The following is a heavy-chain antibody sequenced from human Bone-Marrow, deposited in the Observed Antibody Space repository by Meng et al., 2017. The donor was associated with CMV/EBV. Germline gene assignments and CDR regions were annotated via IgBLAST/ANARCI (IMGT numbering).Heavy chain of an antibody. V-gene: IGHV3-48*03. Sequence: GESLKISCAASGFTFSSYEMNWVRQAPGKGLEWVSYISSSGSTIYYADSVKGRFTISRDNSKNTLYLQMNSLRAEDTAVYYCAKEGPAAIHEGAFDIWGQGTMVTVSS. CDR2: ISSSGSTI. D-gene: IGHD2-2*02. CDR3: AKEGPAAIHEGAFDI. J-gene: IGHJ3*02. CDR1: GFTFSSYE.